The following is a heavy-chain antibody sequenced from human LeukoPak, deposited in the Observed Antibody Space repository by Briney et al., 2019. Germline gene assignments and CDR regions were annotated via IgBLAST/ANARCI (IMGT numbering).Heavy chain of an antibody. D-gene: IGHD4-11*01. V-gene: IGHV3-30*02. CDR1: GFPFSGYG. Sequence: GGSLRLSCAASGFPFSGYGMHWVRQAPGKGLEWVAFIPYDGSDKFYADSVKGRFTISRDNSKNTLYLQMNSLRAEDTAVYYCAAMTSVTTGDYWGQGTLVTVSS. CDR2: IPYDGSDK. CDR3: AAMTSVTTGDY. J-gene: IGHJ4*02.